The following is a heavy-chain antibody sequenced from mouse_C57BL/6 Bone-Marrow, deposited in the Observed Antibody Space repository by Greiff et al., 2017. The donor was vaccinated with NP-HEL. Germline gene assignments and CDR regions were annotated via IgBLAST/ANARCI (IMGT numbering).Heavy chain of an antibody. CDR3: ARDESSCYAMDY. J-gene: IGHJ4*01. CDR1: GFTFSDFY. V-gene: IGHV7-1*01. Sequence: EVQLVESGGGLVQSGRSLRLSCATSGFTFSDFYMEWVRQAPGKGLEWIAASRNKANDYTTEYSASVKGRFIVSRDTSQSILYLQMNALRAEDTAIYYCARDESSCYAMDYWGQGTSVTVSS. D-gene: IGHD1-1*01. CDR2: SRNKANDYTT.